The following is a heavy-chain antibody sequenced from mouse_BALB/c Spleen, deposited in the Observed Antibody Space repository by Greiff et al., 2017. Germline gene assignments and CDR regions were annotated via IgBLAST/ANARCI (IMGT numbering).Heavy chain of an antibody. CDR1: GFTFSSYA. J-gene: IGHJ4*01. V-gene: IGHV5-6-5*01. CDR3: ARARVTTVVDAMDY. Sequence: DVHLVESGGGLVKPGGSLKLSCAASGFTFSSYAMSWVRQTPEKRLEWVASISSGGSTYYPDSVKGRFTISRDNARNILYLQMSSLRSEDTAMYYCARARVTTVVDAMDYWGQGTSVTVSS. D-gene: IGHD1-1*01. CDR2: ISSGGST.